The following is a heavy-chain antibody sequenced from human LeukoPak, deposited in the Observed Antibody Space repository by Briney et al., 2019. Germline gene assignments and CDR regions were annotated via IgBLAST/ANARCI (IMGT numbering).Heavy chain of an antibody. CDR2: IILIFGTA. V-gene: IGHV1-69*05. CDR1: GGTFISYA. CDR3: ARAGSGFDAFDI. Sequence: ASVKVSCKASGGTFISYAISWVRQAPGQGLEWMGGIILIFGTANYAQKFQGRVTITTDESTSTAYMELSSLRSEDTAVYYCARAGSGFDAFDIWGQGTMVTVSS. J-gene: IGHJ3*02. D-gene: IGHD3-10*01.